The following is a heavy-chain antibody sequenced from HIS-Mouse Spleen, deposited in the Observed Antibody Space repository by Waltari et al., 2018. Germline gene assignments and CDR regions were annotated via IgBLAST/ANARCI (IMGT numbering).Heavy chain of an antibody. J-gene: IGHJ4*02. CDR3: AREVVIYFDY. D-gene: IGHD3-22*01. CDR2: ISYDGSNK. CDR1: GFTFGSYA. V-gene: IGHV3-30*04. Sequence: QVQLVESGGGVVQPGRSLRLSCAASGFTFGSYAMHWVRQAPGKGLEWVAVISYDGSNKYYADSVKGRFTISRDNSKNTLYLQMNSLRAEDTAVYYCAREVVIYFDYWGQGTLVTVSS.